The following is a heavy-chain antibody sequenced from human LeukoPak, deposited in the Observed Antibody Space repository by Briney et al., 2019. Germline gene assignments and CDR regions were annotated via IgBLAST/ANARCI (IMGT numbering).Heavy chain of an antibody. CDR1: GGSISSYY. D-gene: IGHD3-3*01. CDR3: ARKGEWFGAFDI. CDR2: IYYSGST. Sequence: SETLSLTCTVSGGSISSYYWSWIRQPPGKGLEWIGSIYYSGSTYYNPSLKSRVTISVDTSKNQFSLKLSSVTAADTAVYYCARKGEWFGAFDIWGQGTTVTVSS. V-gene: IGHV4-59*05. J-gene: IGHJ3*02.